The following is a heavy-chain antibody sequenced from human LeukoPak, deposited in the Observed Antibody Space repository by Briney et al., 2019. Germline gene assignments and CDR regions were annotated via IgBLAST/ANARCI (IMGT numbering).Heavy chain of an antibody. J-gene: IGHJ4*02. CDR2: IYYSGST. D-gene: IGHD4-17*01. CDR1: GGSISSSSYY. V-gene: IGHV4-39*07. Sequence: SETLSLTCTVSGGSISSSSYYWGWIRQPPGKGLEWIGSIYYSGSTYYNPSLKSRVTISVDTSKNQFSLKLSSVTAADTAVYYCARGYDYGDPYYFDYWGQGTLVTVSS. CDR3: ARGYDYGDPYYFDY.